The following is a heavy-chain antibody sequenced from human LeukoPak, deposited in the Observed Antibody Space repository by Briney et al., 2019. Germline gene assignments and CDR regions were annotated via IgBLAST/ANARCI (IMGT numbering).Heavy chain of an antibody. CDR1: GGSISSYY. CDR2: IYYSGST. J-gene: IGHJ6*02. V-gene: IGHV4-59*12. Sequence: PSETLSLTCTVSGGSISSYYWSWIRQPPGKGLEWIGYIYYSGSTNYNPSLKSRVTISVDTSKNQFSLKLSSVTAADTAVYYCAREACSGGSCYSGRYYGMDVWGQGTTVTVSS. CDR3: AREACSGGSCYSGRYYGMDV. D-gene: IGHD2-15*01.